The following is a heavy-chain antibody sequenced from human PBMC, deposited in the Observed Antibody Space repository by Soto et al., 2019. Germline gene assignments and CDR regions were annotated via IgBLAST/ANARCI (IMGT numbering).Heavy chain of an antibody. CDR1: GYTFTSYA. J-gene: IGHJ6*02. Sequence: QVQLVQSGAEEKKPGASVKVSCKASGYTFTSYAMHWVRQAPGQRLEWMGWINAGNGNTKYSQKFQGRVTITRDTSASTAYMELSSLRSEDTAVFYCARGYVFWGGMDVWGQGTTVTVSS. V-gene: IGHV1-3*05. CDR3: ARGYVFWGGMDV. D-gene: IGHD3-3*01. CDR2: INAGNGNT.